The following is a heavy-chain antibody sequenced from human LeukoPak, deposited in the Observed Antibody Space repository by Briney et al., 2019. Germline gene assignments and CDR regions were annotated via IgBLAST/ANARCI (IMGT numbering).Heavy chain of an antibody. D-gene: IGHD6-19*01. CDR1: GFTVSSNY. V-gene: IGHV3-53*05. CDR2: IYSGGST. J-gene: IGHJ4*02. CDR3: TKSRSGGSSGWYMDY. Sequence: GGSLRLSCAASGFTVSSNYMSWVRQAPGKGLEWVSVIYSGGSTYYADSVKGRFTISRDNSKNTLYLQMNSLRAEDTAVYYCTKSRSGGSSGWYMDYWGQGTLVTVSS.